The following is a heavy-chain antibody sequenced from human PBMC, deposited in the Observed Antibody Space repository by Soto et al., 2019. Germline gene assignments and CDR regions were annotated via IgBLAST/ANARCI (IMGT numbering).Heavy chain of an antibody. Sequence: PGGSLRLSCATSGFTLTTYTMNWVRQAPGKGLEWLSYITTGGVTFYADSVEGRFTISKDNAKNSLYLQMDSLRAEDTAVYYCARDWSYAFDYWGQGTPVTVSS. CDR1: GFTLTTYT. J-gene: IGHJ4*02. CDR2: ITTGGVT. D-gene: IGHD4-17*01. V-gene: IGHV3-48*01. CDR3: ARDWSYAFDY.